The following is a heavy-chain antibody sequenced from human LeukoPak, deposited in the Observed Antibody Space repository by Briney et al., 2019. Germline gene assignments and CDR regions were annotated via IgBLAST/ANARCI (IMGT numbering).Heavy chain of an antibody. CDR2: IRQDGNEK. J-gene: IGHJ4*02. CDR1: GFTFSDYY. Sequence: GGSLRLSCAASGFTFSDYYMSWIRQAPGKGLEWVANIRQDGNEKFYVDSGKGRFTISRDNAKNSLYLQMNSLRAEDTAVYYCARDWSDYGGNSDYWGQGTLVTVSS. V-gene: IGHV3-7*01. D-gene: IGHD4-23*01. CDR3: ARDWSDYGGNSDY.